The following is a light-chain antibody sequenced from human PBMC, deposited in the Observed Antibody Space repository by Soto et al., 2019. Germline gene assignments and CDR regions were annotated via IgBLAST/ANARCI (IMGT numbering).Light chain of an antibody. Sequence: IVLTQSPATLSLSPRERAALSCRASQSVSTSLAWYQHKPGQAPRLIIYDASKRAPGIPARFSGSGSGTDFTLTISSPEPEDFAVYYCQVRDVWPTFGQGTKVDIK. V-gene: IGKV3-11*01. CDR3: QVRDVWPT. J-gene: IGKJ1*01. CDR2: DAS. CDR1: QSVSTS.